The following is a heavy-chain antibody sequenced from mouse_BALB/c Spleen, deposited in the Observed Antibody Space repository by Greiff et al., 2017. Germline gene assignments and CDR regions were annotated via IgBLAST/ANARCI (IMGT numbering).Heavy chain of an antibody. D-gene: IGHD1-1*01. V-gene: IGHV7-3*02. J-gene: IGHJ2*01. CDR2: IRNKANGYTT. Sequence: EVKVEESGGGLVQPGGSLRLSCAPSGFTFTDYYMSWVRQPPGKALEWLGFIRNKANGYTTEYSASVKGRFTISRDNSQSILYLQMNTLRAEDSATYYCARVYGSSYNFDYWGQGTTLTVSS. CDR3: ARVYGSSYNFDY. CDR1: GFTFTDYY.